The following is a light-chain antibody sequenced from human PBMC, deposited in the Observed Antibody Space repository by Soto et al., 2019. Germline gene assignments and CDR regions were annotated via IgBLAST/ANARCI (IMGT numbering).Light chain of an antibody. CDR1: QRVNSRF. CDR3: QQFGDSLWT. CDR2: GAS. J-gene: IGKJ1*01. Sequence: EIVMTQSPATPSVSPGERATLSCRASQRVNSRFFAWYLQKPAQAXRLLIYGASTRAAGIPDRFSGGGSGTDFTLTINRLEPDDLAVDYCQQFGDSLWTFGQGTKVDIK. V-gene: IGKV3-20*01.